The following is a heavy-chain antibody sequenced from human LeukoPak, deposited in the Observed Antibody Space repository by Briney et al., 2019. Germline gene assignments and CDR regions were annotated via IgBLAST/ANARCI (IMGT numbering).Heavy chain of an antibody. V-gene: IGHV4-34*01. J-gene: IGHJ4*02. CDR1: GGSFSGYY. CDR2: INHSGST. D-gene: IGHD1-7*01. CDR3: AMITGTTFMDY. Sequence: PSGTLSLTCAVYGGSFSGYYWSWIRQPPGKGLEWIGEINHSGSTNYNPSLKSRVTISVDTSKNQFSLKLSSVTAADTAVYYCAMITGTTFMDYWGQGTLVTVSS.